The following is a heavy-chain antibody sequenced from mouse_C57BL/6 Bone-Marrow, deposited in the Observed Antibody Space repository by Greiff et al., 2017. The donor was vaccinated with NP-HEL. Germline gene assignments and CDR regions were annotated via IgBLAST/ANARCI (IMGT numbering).Heavy chain of an antibody. Sequence: VQLKESGPVLVKPGASVKMSCKASGYTFTDYYMNWVKQSHGKSLEWIGVINPYNGGTSYNQKFKGKATLTVDKSSSTAYMELNSLTSEDSAVYYCARPGSSPIRMDYWGQGTSVTVSS. D-gene: IGHD1-1*01. CDR2: INPYNGGT. CDR3: ARPGSSPIRMDY. V-gene: IGHV1-19*01. CDR1: GYTFTDYY. J-gene: IGHJ4*01.